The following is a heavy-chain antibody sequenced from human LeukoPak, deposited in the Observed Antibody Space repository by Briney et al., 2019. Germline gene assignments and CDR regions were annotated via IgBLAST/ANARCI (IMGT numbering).Heavy chain of an antibody. V-gene: IGHV3-30*04. D-gene: IGHD3-10*01. CDR1: GFTFSSYA. Sequence: PGGSLRLSCAASGFTFSSYAMYWVRQAPGKGLEWVAVISYDGNNKYYADSVKGRFTISRDNSKNTLYLQMNSLRAEDTAVYYCAKDPRTVRGVFDYWGQGTLVTVSS. CDR3: AKDPRTVRGVFDY. CDR2: ISYDGNNK. J-gene: IGHJ4*02.